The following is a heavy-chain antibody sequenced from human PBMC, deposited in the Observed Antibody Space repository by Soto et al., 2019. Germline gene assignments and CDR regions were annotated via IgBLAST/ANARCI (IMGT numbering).Heavy chain of an antibody. CDR1: GFTFSSYA. CDR2: ISVSCANT. J-gene: IGHJ6*03. Sequence: GGSLRLSCAASGFTFSSYAMTWARQAPGKGLEWVSAISVSCANTYYADSVKGRFTISRDNSKNTLYLQMNSLRAEDTAIYYCTRQPGYSGYGYPYYMDVWGKGTTVTVSS. D-gene: IGHD5-12*01. V-gene: IGHV3-23*01. CDR3: TRQPGYSGYGYPYYMDV.